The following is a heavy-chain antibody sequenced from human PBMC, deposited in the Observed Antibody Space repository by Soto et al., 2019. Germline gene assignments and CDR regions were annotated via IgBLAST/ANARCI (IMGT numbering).Heavy chain of an antibody. CDR1: GGSFSGYY. Sequence: SETLSLTCAVYGGSFSGYYWSWIRQPPGKGLEWIGEINHSGSTNYNPSLKSRVTISVDTSKNQFSLKLSSVTAADTAVYYCARRGRRNWNYPRWFDPWGQGTLVTVSS. D-gene: IGHD1-7*01. J-gene: IGHJ5*02. V-gene: IGHV4-34*01. CDR2: INHSGST. CDR3: ARRGRRNWNYPRWFDP.